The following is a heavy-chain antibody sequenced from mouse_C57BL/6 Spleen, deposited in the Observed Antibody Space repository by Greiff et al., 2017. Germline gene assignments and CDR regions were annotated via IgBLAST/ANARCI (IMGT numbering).Heavy chain of an antibody. CDR2: IDPSDSYT. CDR3: ARSDYGRGNSLDY. Sequence: QVQLQQPGAELVMPGASVKLSCKASGYTFTSYWMHWVKQRPGQGLEWIGEIDPSDSYTNYNQKFKGKSTLTVDKSSSTAYMQLSSLTSEDSAVYYCARSDYGRGNSLDYWGQGTTLTVSS. CDR1: GYTFTSYW. V-gene: IGHV1-69*01. D-gene: IGHD1-1*01. J-gene: IGHJ2*01.